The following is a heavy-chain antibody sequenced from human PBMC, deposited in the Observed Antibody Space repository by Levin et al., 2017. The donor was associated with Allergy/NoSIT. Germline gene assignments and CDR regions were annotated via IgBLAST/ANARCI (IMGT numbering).Heavy chain of an antibody. CDR1: GFTFSTYT. CDR2: ISYDGSNK. D-gene: IGHD6-6*01. Sequence: GESLKISCAASGFTFSTYTMHWVRQAPGKGLEWVAVISYDGSNKYYADSVKGRFTISRDNSKNTLDLQMNSLRTEDTAVYYCARSSASHRDYFDCWGQGTLVTVSS. CDR3: ARSSASHRDYFDC. V-gene: IGHV3-30-3*01. J-gene: IGHJ4*02.